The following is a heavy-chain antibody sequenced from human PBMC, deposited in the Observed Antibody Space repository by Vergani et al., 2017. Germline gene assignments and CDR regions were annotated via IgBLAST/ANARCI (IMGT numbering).Heavy chain of an antibody. CDR1: GFTFSSYA. CDR3: AKYRRDFWSGYYFDY. J-gene: IGHJ4*02. D-gene: IGHD3-3*01. Sequence: EVQLLESGGGLVQPGGSLRLSCAASGFTFSSYAMSWVRQAPGKGLEWVSAISGSGCSTYYADSVKGRFTISRDNSKNTLYLQMNSLRAEDTAVYYCAKYRRDFWSGYYFDYWGQGTLVTVSS. V-gene: IGHV3-23*01. CDR2: ISGSGCST.